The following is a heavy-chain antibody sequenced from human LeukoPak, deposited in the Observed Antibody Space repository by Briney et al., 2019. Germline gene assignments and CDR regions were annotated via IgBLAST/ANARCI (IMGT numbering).Heavy chain of an antibody. D-gene: IGHD1-1*01. J-gene: IGHJ2*01. CDR3: ARCPWNGGSWFLDL. CDR2: ISSSGSVI. CDR1: GFTFSSYS. Sequence: GGSLRLSCAASGFTFSSYSMNWVRQAPGKGLEWISYISSSGSVIYQADSVKGRFTISRDNAKNSLYLDMNRLRLEDTAVYYCARCPWNGGSWFLDLWGRGTLVTVSS. V-gene: IGHV3-48*04.